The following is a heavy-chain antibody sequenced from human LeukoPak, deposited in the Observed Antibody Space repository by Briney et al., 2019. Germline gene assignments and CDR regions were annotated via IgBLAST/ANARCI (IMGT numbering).Heavy chain of an antibody. CDR1: GGSISSYY. CDR3: ASSRLPYYFDY. Sequence: PSETLSLTCTVSGGSISSYYWSWIRQPPGKGLEWIGYIYYSGSTNYNPSLKSRVTISVDTSKNQFSLKLSSVTAADTAAYYCASSRLPYYFDYWGQGTLVTVSS. V-gene: IGHV4-59*01. D-gene: IGHD6-25*01. J-gene: IGHJ4*02. CDR2: IYYSGST.